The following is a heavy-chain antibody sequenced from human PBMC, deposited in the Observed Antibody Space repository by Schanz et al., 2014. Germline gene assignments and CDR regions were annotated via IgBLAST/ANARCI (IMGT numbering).Heavy chain of an antibody. Sequence: QVQLVQSGAEVKKPGSSVKVSCKASGGTFSSYTISWMRQAPGQGLEWMGRIIPILAIADYAQKFQGRGTITADKSTSTASMELSSLRSEDTAVYYCASSGAGYSSSWDFDYWGQGTLVTVSS. V-gene: IGHV1-69*09. CDR1: GGTFSSYT. J-gene: IGHJ4*02. CDR2: IIPILAIA. CDR3: ASSGAGYSSSWDFDY. D-gene: IGHD6-13*01.